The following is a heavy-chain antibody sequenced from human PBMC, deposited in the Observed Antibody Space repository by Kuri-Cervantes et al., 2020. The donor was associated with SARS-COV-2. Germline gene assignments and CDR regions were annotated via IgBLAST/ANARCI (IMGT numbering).Heavy chain of an antibody. CDR1: GYTFTSYY. CDR2: INPSGGST. J-gene: IGHJ4*02. Sequence: ASVKVSCKASGYTFTSYYMHWVRQAPGQGLEWMGIINPSGGSTSYAQKFQGRVTMTRDTSTGTVYMELSSLRSEDTAVYYCAGQLGALFDYWGQGTLVTVSS. CDR3: AGQLGALFDY. D-gene: IGHD6-6*01. V-gene: IGHV1-46*01.